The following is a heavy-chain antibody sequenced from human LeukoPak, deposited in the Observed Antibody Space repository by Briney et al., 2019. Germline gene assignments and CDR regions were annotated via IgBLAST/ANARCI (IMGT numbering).Heavy chain of an antibody. CDR1: GYTFTGYF. CDR3: VRLMYGDDPEGYVY. CDR2: INPTSGGT. J-gene: IGHJ4*02. D-gene: IGHD4-17*01. V-gene: IGHV1-2*02. Sequence: ASVKVSCKASGYTFTGYFMHWVRQAPGQGLEWMGWINPTSGGTNYAQKFQGRVTMTRDTYISTAYMDLSSLTSDDTAVYYCVRLMYGDDPEGYVYWGQGTLVTVSS.